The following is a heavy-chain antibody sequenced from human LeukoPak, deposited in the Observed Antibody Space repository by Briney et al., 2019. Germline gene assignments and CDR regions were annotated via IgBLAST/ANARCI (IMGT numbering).Heavy chain of an antibody. J-gene: IGHJ4*02. CDR3: ARGGSYDSSGYYPFDF. Sequence: GGSLRLSCAASGFTFSSYAMSWVRQAPGKGLVWVSRINSDGSRTSYADSVKGRFTISRDNGKNTLYLQMNSLRAEDTAVYYCARGGSYDSSGYYPFDFWGQGTLVTVSS. V-gene: IGHV3-74*01. D-gene: IGHD3-22*01. CDR2: INSDGSRT. CDR1: GFTFSSYA.